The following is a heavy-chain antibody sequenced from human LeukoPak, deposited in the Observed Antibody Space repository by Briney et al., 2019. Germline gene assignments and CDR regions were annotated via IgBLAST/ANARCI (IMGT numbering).Heavy chain of an antibody. CDR1: GFTFSSYS. D-gene: IGHD5-12*01. CDR3: ARDNSGYGTDY. Sequence: PGGSLRLACAASGFTFSSYSMSWVRQAPGKGLEWVSSISSSSSYIYYADSVKGRFTISRDNAKNSLYLQMNSLRAEDTAVYYCARDNSGYGTDYWGQGTLVTVSS. J-gene: IGHJ4*02. CDR2: ISSSSSYI. V-gene: IGHV3-21*01.